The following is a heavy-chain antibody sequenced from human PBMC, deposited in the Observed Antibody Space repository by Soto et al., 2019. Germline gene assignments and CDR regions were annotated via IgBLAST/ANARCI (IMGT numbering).Heavy chain of an antibody. CDR2: IFSNDEK. V-gene: IGHV2-26*01. J-gene: IGHJ4*02. D-gene: IGHD1-1*01. Sequence: QVTLKESGPVLVKPTETLTLTCTVSGFSLSNARMGVSWIRQPPGKALEWLAHIFSNDEKSYSTSLKSRLTISKDTSKRQVVLTMTSMDPVDTATYYCARLRIQLRGGALFDYWGQGTLVTVSS. CDR3: ARLRIQLRGGALFDY. CDR1: GFSLSNARMG.